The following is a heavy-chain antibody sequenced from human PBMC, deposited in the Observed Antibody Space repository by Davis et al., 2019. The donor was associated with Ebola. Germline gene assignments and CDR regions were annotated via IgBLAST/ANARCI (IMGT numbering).Heavy chain of an antibody. Sequence: GESLKISCAASGSTFSSYGMHWVRQAPGKGLGWVAVIWYDGSNKYYADSVKGRFTISRDNSKNTLCLQMNSLRAEDTAVYYCASHGVFDYWGQGTLVTVSS. J-gene: IGHJ4*02. CDR3: ASHGVFDY. V-gene: IGHV3-33*01. CDR1: GSTFSSYG. CDR2: IWYDGSNK. D-gene: IGHD4-17*01.